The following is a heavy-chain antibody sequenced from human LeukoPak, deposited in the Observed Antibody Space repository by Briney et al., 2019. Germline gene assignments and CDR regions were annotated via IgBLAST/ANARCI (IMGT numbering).Heavy chain of an antibody. Sequence: PGGSLRLSCTASGFTFSSYWMSWVRQAPGKGLEWVANIKQDGGEKYYVDSVKGRFTISRDNAKNSLYLQMNSLRAEDTAVYYCARDLSITMVREFYYGMDVWSQGTTVTVSS. CDR1: GFTFSSYW. J-gene: IGHJ6*02. D-gene: IGHD3-10*01. V-gene: IGHV3-7*04. CDR3: ARDLSITMVREFYYGMDV. CDR2: IKQDGGEK.